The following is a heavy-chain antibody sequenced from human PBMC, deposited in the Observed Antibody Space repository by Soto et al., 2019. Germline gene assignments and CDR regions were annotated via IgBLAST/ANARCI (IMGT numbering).Heavy chain of an antibody. V-gene: IGHV1-2*02. J-gene: IGHJ3*02. CDR2: INPNSGGT. D-gene: IGHD1-7*01. CDR1: GYTFTGYY. CDR3: AVPGGTTAEQDAFAI. Sequence: ASVKVSCKASGYTFTGYYMHWVRQAPGQGLEWMGWINPNSGGTNYAQKFQGRVTMTRDTSISTAYMELSRLRSDDTAVYYCAVPGGTTAEQDAFAIWGQGTMVTGSS.